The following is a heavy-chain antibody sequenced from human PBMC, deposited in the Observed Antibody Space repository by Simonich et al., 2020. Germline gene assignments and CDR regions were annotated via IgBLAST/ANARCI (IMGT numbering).Heavy chain of an antibody. V-gene: IGHV1-2*02. J-gene: IGHJ5*02. CDR2: INPNSGCT. CDR1: GYTFTGYY. CDR3: AREEANGYSSSWNWFDP. Sequence: QVQLVQSGAEVKKPGASVKVSCKASGYTFTGYYMHWVRQAPGQRPEGKCWINPNSGCTNHAKKFQGRVTMTRETSISTAYMGRSRLRSDDTAVYYCAREEANGYSSSWNWFDPWGQGTLVTVSS. D-gene: IGHD6-13*01.